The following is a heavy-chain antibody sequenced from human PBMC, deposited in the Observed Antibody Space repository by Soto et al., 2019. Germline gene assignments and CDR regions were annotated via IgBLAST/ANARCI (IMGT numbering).Heavy chain of an antibody. V-gene: IGHV3-23*01. CDR1: GFTFSSYA. Sequence: PGGSLRLSCAASGFTFSSYAMTWVRQAPGKGLEWVSGISGSGATTSYADSVKGRFTVSRDNSKNTLYLQMNSLRAGDTAVYYCATEGGGYRTEYFHHWGQGTLVTVSS. CDR2: ISGSGATT. CDR3: ATEGGGYRTEYFHH. J-gene: IGHJ1*01. D-gene: IGHD2-15*01.